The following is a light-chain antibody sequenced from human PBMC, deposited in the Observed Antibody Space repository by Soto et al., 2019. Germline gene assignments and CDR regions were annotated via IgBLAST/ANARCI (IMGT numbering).Light chain of an antibody. CDR1: QSISRY. CDR3: QQYENYWT. J-gene: IGKJ1*01. Sequence: DIQLTQSPSSLSASVGDRVSISCRASQSISRYLNWYQWRPGKAPKLLIYTTSSVQSGVPSRFSGSGSGTEFTLTISSLQPEDFGIYYCQQYENYWTFGQGTKVDIK. CDR2: TTS. V-gene: IGKV1-39*01.